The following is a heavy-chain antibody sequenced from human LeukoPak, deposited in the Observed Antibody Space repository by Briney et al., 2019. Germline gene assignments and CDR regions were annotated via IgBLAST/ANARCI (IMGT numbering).Heavy chain of an antibody. Sequence: GGSLRLSCAASGFTFSSYSMNWVRQAPGKGLEWVSYIRSSGSPTYYADSVKGRFTISRDNAKNSLYLQMNRLRDEDTAVYYCVRDPDALDFWGQGTPVTVSS. CDR3: VRDPDALDF. J-gene: IGHJ4*02. CDR2: IRSSGSPT. CDR1: GFTFSSYS. V-gene: IGHV3-48*02.